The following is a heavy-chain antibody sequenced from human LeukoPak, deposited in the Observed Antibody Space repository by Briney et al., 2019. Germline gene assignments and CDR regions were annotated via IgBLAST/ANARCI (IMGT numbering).Heavy chain of an antibody. CDR1: GFTFSSCA. CDR2: ISGTGVTT. V-gene: IGHV3-23*01. D-gene: IGHD3-22*01. J-gene: IGHJ4*02. Sequence: GGSLRLSCAASGFTFSSCALSWVHQAPGKGLEWVSTISGTGVTTFYADSVRGRFTSSKDNSKNTLYLQMSSLRAEDTAVYYREKHYDTSCNYYFDFWGQGTLVTVSS. CDR3: EKHYDTSCNYYFDF.